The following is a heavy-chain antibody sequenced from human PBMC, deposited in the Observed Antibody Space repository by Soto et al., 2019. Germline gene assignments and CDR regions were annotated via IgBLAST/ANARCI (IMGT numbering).Heavy chain of an antibody. CDR1: GGSISSSNW. V-gene: IGHV4-4*02. Sequence: PSDTLSLTCAVSGGSISSSNWWSWVRQPPGKGLEWIGEIYHSGSTNYNPSLKSRVTISVDKSKNQFSLKLSSVTAADTAVYYCASMYYDILTGDYIPYGMDVWGQGTTVTVSS. CDR3: ASMYYDILTGDYIPYGMDV. D-gene: IGHD3-9*01. J-gene: IGHJ6*02. CDR2: IYHSGST.